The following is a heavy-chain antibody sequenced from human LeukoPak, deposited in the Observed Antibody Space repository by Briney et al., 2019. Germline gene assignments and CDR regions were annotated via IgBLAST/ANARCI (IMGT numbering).Heavy chain of an antibody. D-gene: IGHD6-13*01. J-gene: IGHJ4*02. Sequence: GGSLRLSCAASGFTFSSYGMHWVRQAPGKGLEWVAVIWYDGSNKYYADSVKGRFTISRDNSKNTLYLQMNSLRAEDTAVYYCARDTRYSSSWLDYWGQGTLVTVSS. CDR1: GFTFSSYG. CDR2: IWYDGSNK. CDR3: ARDTRYSSSWLDY. V-gene: IGHV3-33*01.